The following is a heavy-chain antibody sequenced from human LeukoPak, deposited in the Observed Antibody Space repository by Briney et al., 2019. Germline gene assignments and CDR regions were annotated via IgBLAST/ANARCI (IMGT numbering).Heavy chain of an antibody. V-gene: IGHV3-23*01. Sequence: GGSLRLSCAASGFTFSSYAMSWVRQAPGKGLEWVSAITGSGGSTYYADSVKGRFTISRDNSKNTLYLQMNSLRAEDTAVYYCAKDRSRVGATTAFDIWGQGTMVTVSS. CDR1: GFTFSSYA. D-gene: IGHD1-26*01. CDR3: AKDRSRVGATTAFDI. CDR2: ITGSGGST. J-gene: IGHJ3*02.